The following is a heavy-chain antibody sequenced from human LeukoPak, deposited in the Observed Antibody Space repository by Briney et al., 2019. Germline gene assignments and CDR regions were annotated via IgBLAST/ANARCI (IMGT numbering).Heavy chain of an antibody. CDR1: GDSISSYY. V-gene: IGHV4-59*08. CDR3: ARLLVRDWFDP. Sequence: SETLSLTCTVSGDSISSYYWSWIRQPPGKGLEWIGYIYYSGSTNYNPSLKSRVTISVDTSKNQFSLKLSSVTAADTAVYYCARLLVRDWFDPWGQGTLVTVSS. CDR2: IYYSGST. J-gene: IGHJ5*02.